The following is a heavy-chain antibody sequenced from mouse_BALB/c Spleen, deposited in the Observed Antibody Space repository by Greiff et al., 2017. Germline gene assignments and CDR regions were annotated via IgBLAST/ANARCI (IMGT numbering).Heavy chain of an antibody. CDR1: GYTFSSYW. CDR3: ARRGSYWYFDV. J-gene: IGHJ1*01. Sequence: VQLQQSGAELMKPGASVKISCKATGYTFSSYWIEWVKQRPGHGLEWIGEILPGSGSTNYNEKFKGKATFTADTSSNTAYMQLSSLTSEDSAVYYCARRGSYWYFDVWGAGTTVTVSS. V-gene: IGHV1-9*01. CDR2: ILPGSGST.